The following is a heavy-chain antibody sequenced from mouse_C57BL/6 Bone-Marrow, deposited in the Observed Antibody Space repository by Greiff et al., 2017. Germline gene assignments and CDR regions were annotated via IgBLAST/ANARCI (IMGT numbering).Heavy chain of an antibody. V-gene: IGHV1-50*01. CDR1: GYTFTSYW. Sequence: VQLQQPGAELVKPGASVKLSCKASGYTFTSYWMQWVKQRPGQGLEWIGEIDPSDSYTNYNQKFKGKATLTVDTSSSTAYMQLSSLTSEDSAVYYCARYYYGSSISYWYFDVWGTGTTVTVSS. CDR3: ARYYYGSSISYWYFDV. CDR2: IDPSDSYT. D-gene: IGHD1-1*01. J-gene: IGHJ1*03.